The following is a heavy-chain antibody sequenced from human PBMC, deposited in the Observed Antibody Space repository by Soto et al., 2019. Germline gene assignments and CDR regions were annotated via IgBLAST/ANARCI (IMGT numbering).Heavy chain of an antibody. CDR3: ARPPVIDIVVPPDY. Sequence: QVQLVESGGGVVQPGRALGLSCGTSGFSFHRFGMHWVRQAPGKGLEWVAVISYDGSNKHYADSVKGRFTISRDNSKNTLYLQMNSLRAEDTAVYYCARPPVIDIVVPPDYWGQGTLVTVSS. CDR2: ISYDGSNK. D-gene: IGHD2-15*01. V-gene: IGHV3-30*19. CDR1: GFSFHRFG. J-gene: IGHJ4*02.